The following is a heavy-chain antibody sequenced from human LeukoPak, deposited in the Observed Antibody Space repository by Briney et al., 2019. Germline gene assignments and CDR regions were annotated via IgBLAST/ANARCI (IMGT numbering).Heavy chain of an antibody. D-gene: IGHD3-10*01. Sequence: GGTLRLSCAASGFTFSSYGMSWVRQAPGKGLERVSAISGSGGSTYYADSVKGRFTISRDNSKNTLYLQMNSLRAEDTAVYYCAKLLMAMVRGVDIDCWGQGTLVTVSS. V-gene: IGHV3-23*01. J-gene: IGHJ4*02. CDR3: AKLLMAMVRGVDIDC. CDR1: GFTFSSYG. CDR2: ISGSGGST.